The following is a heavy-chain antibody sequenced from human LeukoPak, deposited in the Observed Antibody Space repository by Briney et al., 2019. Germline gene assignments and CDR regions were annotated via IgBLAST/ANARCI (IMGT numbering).Heavy chain of an antibody. Sequence: PGGSLRLSCAASGFTFSSYWMHWVRQAPGKGLVWVSRINSDGSSTNYADSVKDRFTISRDNAKNTLYLQMDSLRAEDTAVYYCAREFRVLPDIWGQGTMVTVSS. D-gene: IGHD3-10*01. V-gene: IGHV3-74*01. CDR2: INSDGSST. CDR3: AREFRVLPDI. CDR1: GFTFSSYW. J-gene: IGHJ3*02.